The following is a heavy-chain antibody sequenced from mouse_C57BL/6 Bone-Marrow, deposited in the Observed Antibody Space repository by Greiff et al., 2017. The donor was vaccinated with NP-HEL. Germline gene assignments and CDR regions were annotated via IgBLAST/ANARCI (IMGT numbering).Heavy chain of an antibody. CDR1: GYAFSSYW. CDR3: ARRGLTAQALYYFDY. CDR2: IYPGDGDT. Sequence: VQLQQSGAELVKPGASVKISCKASGYAFSSYWMNWAKQRPGKGLEWIGQIYPGDGDTNYNGKFKGKATLTADKSSSTAYMQLSSLTSEDSAVYFCARRGLTAQALYYFDYWGQGTTLTVSS. D-gene: IGHD3-2*02. V-gene: IGHV1-80*01. J-gene: IGHJ2*01.